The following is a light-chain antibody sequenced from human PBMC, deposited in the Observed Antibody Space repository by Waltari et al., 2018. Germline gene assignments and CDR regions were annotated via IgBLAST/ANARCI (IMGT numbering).Light chain of an antibody. J-gene: IGKJ2*01. CDR2: GAV. V-gene: IGKV3-15*01. CDR3: QHYNNWPYT. CDR1: QSVRSN. Sequence: EIVITQSPGTLSVSPGERATPSCRASQSVRSNFAWYQQKPGQAPRLIIYGAVTRGTDVPARFSASGSGTEFTLTISSVQSEDFAVYYCQHYNNWPYTFGQGTKLEI.